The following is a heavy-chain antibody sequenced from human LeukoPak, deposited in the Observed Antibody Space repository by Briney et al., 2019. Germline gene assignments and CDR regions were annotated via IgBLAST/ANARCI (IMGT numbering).Heavy chain of an antibody. CDR3: ARDYPAARYYDSSGHPHYFDY. V-gene: IGHV4-4*07. D-gene: IGHD3-22*01. Sequence: SETLSLTCTVSGGSISSYYWSWIRQPAGKGLEWIGRIYTSGSTNYNPSLKSRATMSVDTSKNQFSLKLSSVTAADTAVYYCARDYPAARYYDSSGHPHYFDYWGQGTLVTVSS. CDR2: IYTSGST. J-gene: IGHJ4*02. CDR1: GGSISSYY.